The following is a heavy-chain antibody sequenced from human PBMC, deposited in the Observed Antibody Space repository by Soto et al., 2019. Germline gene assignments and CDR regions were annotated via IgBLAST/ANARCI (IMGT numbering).Heavy chain of an antibody. Sequence: QVQLVESGGGVVQPGRSLRLSCAASGFTFSAYGMHWGRQAPGKGLEWVALITFNGGEKYYADSFKGRFTISRDNSNDTLYLHMDSLRAEDTAMYYCARDTDDSSAYNPDYWGQGTLVTVSS. CDR3: ARDTDDSSAYNPDY. J-gene: IGHJ4*02. CDR2: ITFNGGEK. V-gene: IGHV3-30*19. CDR1: GFTFSAYG. D-gene: IGHD3-22*01.